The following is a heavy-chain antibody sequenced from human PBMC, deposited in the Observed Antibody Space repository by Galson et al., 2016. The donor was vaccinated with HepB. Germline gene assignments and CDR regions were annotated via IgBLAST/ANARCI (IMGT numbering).Heavy chain of an antibody. V-gene: IGHV5-51*01. Sequence: QSGAEVKKPGESLKISCRTSGYSFTRYWIGWVRQMPGKGLEWLGIIFPENFDTRVSPSFRGQVPISTDRSINTAYLQWGSLKASDTAMYYCARLAPKHLSIRGYGYFDLWGRGTLVSVSS. CDR2: IFPENFDT. CDR3: ARLAPKHLSIRGYGYFDL. CDR1: GYSFTRYW. D-gene: IGHD3-10*01. J-gene: IGHJ2*01.